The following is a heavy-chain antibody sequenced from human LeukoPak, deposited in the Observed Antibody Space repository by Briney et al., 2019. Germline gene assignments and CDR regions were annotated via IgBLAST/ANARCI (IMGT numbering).Heavy chain of an antibody. CDR3: TREDY. Sequence: ASVTVSCKASGYTFTAFYIQWVRQAPGQGLEWMGWIHPNSGVTVYAQKFQGRVSMTRDTSISTVYLELSRLQSDDTAVYYCTREDYWGQGTLVTVSS. CDR1: GYTFTAFY. V-gene: IGHV1-2*02. J-gene: IGHJ4*02. CDR2: IHPNSGVT.